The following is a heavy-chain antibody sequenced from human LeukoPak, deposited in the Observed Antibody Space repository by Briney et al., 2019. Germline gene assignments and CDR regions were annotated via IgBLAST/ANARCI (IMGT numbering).Heavy chain of an antibody. CDR1: GFTFGDYA. D-gene: IGHD1-26*01. CDR3: TRDGGSYWRVY. CDR2: IRSKAYGGTT. V-gene: IGHV3-49*04. Sequence: PGGSLRLSCTASGFTFGDYAMSWVRQAPGKGLEWVGFIRSKAYGGTTEYAASVKGRFTISRDDSKSIAYLQMNSLKTEDTAVYYCTRDGGSYWRVYWGQGTLVTVSS. J-gene: IGHJ4*02.